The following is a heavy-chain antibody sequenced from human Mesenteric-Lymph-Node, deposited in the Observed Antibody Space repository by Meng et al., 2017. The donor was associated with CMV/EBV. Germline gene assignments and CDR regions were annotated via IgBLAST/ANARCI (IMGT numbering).Heavy chain of an antibody. V-gene: IGHV3-9*01. CDR2: ISWNSGSI. CDR1: GFTFDDYA. Sequence: LKISCAASGFTFDDYAMHWVRQAPGKGLEWVSGISWNSGSIAYADSVKGRFTISRDNAKNSLYVKMNSLRAEDTALYYCAKGGNSAEYFYGMDVWGQGTTVTVSS. J-gene: IGHJ6*02. D-gene: IGHD2/OR15-2a*01. CDR3: AKGGNSAEYFYGMDV.